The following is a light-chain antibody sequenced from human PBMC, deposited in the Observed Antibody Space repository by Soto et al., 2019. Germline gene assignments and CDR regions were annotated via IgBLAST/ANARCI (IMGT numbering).Light chain of an antibody. CDR1: QTISNY. V-gene: IGKV1-39*01. CDR2: GAS. CDR3: QQSYTNPRT. Sequence: DIQMTQSPSSLSASVGDRVTITCRASQTISNYLNWYQQKPGKAPKLLMYGASNLQSGVPTRFSGSRSATAFTLTISSLQPEDFATYYCQQSYTNPRTFGQGTKVEMK. J-gene: IGKJ1*01.